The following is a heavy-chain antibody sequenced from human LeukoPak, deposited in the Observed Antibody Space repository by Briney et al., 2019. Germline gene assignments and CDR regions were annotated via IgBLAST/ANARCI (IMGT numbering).Heavy chain of an antibody. CDR2: ISGSGGST. D-gene: IGHD6-19*01. V-gene: IGHV3-23*01. Sequence: GGSLRLSCAASRFTFSNYAMSWVRQAPGKGLEWVSAISGSGGSTYYADSVKGRFTISRDNSKNTLFLQMNSLRAEDTAVYCCAKDLFLAVAGQAEYFQHWGQGTLVTVSS. CDR1: RFTFSNYA. J-gene: IGHJ1*01. CDR3: AKDLFLAVAGQAEYFQH.